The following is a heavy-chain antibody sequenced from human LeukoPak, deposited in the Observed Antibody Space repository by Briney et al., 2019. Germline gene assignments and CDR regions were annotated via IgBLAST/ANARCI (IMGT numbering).Heavy chain of an antibody. Sequence: GGSLRLSCAASGFTFSDYAMSWVRQAPGKGLEWVSAITGSGLVTYYADSVEGRFIVSRDKSANTLYLQMNSLTAEDTDIYYCARTPSISGWYHVDYWGQGTLVTVSS. D-gene: IGHD6-19*01. CDR1: GFTFSDYA. CDR3: ARTPSISGWYHVDY. J-gene: IGHJ4*02. V-gene: IGHV3-23*01. CDR2: ITGSGLVT.